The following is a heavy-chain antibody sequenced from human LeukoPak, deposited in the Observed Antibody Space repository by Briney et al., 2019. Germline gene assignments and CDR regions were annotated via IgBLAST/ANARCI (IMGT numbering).Heavy chain of an antibody. J-gene: IGHJ5*02. CDR1: GGSFSGYY. CDR2: INHSEST. V-gene: IGHV4-34*01. CDR3: ARRPYGCSGGSCYAGPGFDP. D-gene: IGHD2-15*01. Sequence: SETLSLTCAVYGGSFSGYYWSWIRQPPGKGLEWIGEINHSESTNYNPSLKSRVTISVDTSKNQFSLKLSSVTAADTAVYYCARRPYGCSGGSCYAGPGFDPWGQGTLVTVSS.